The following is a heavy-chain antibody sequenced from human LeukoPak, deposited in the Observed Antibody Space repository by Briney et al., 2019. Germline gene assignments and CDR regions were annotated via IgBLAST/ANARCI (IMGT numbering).Heavy chain of an antibody. CDR2: ITPDGSTT. Sequence: GWALRLSCAASGFTFSSYWMHWVRQAPAKGLVWVSRITPDGSTTTYADSVKGRFAISRDNAKNTLYLQMDNLKAEDTALYYCTSDPFGEHDHWGQGTLVSVPS. J-gene: IGHJ4*02. D-gene: IGHD3-10*01. CDR3: TSDPFGEHDH. V-gene: IGHV3-74*01. CDR1: GFTFSSYW.